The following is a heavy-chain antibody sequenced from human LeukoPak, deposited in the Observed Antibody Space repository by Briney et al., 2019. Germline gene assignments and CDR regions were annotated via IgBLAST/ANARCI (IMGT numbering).Heavy chain of an antibody. D-gene: IGHD6-6*01. J-gene: IGHJ6*02. V-gene: IGHV4-61*02. CDR3: ARDRGWQLAQSGTYYYYGMDV. CDR2: IYTSGST. Sequence: PSQTLSLTCTVSGGSISSGSYYWRWIRQPAGKGLEWIGRIYTSGSTNYNPSLNSRVTISVNTSKNQFSLKLSSVTAADTAVYYCARDRGWQLAQSGTYYYYGMDVWGQGTTVTVSS. CDR1: GGSISSGSYY.